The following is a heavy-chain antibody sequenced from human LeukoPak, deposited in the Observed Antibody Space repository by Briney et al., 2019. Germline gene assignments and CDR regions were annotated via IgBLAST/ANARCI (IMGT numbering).Heavy chain of an antibody. J-gene: IGHJ4*02. D-gene: IGHD3-3*01. V-gene: IGHV1-2*02. CDR2: INPNSGGT. CDR1: GGTFSSYA. Sequence: ASVKVSCKASGGTFSSYAISWVRQAPGQGLEWMGWINPNSGGTNYAQKFQGRVTMTRDTSISTAYMELSRLRSDDTAVYYCAMCLSGYYLGFDYWGQGTLVTVSS. CDR3: AMCLSGYYLGFDY.